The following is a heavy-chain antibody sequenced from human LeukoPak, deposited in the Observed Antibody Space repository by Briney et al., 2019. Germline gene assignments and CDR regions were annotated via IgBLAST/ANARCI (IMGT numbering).Heavy chain of an antibody. CDR2: ISGSGGST. CDR1: GFTFSSYA. V-gene: IGHV3-23*01. D-gene: IGHD2-21*02. CDR3: APLAYCGGDCFQPIDY. J-gene: IGHJ4*02. Sequence: GGSLRLSCAASGFTFSSYAMSWVRQAPGKGLEWVSAISGSGGSTYYADSVKGRFTISRDNSKNTLYLQMNRLRAEDTAVYYCAPLAYCGGDCFQPIDYWGQGTLVTVSS.